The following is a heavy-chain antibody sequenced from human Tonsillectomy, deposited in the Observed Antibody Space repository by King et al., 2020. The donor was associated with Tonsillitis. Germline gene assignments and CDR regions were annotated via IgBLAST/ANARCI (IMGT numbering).Heavy chain of an antibody. J-gene: IGHJ4*02. CDR1: GFTVSSDY. CDR3: ARGKTFDY. Sequence: VQLVESGGNLVQPGGSLRLSCTASGFTVSSDYMSWVRQAPGKGMEWVSIIYSGGTPYYADSVKDRFTISRDNSKNTLYLQMNSRRAEDTAVYYCARGKTFDYWGQGTLGTVSP. V-gene: IGHV3-66*01. CDR2: IYSGGTP.